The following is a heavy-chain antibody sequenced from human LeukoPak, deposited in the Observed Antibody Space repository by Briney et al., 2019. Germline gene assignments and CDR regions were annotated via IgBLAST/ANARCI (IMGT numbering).Heavy chain of an antibody. CDR1: GGSISSYY. CDR3: ARGSGLWAFDY. J-gene: IGHJ4*02. CDR2: IYYSGST. V-gene: IGHV4-59*01. D-gene: IGHD5-18*01. Sequence: PSETLSLTCTVSGGSISSYYWSWIRQPPGKGLEWIGYIYYSGSTNYNPSLKSRVTISVDTPKNQLSLKLSSVTAADTAVYYCARGSGLWAFDYWGQGTLVTVSS.